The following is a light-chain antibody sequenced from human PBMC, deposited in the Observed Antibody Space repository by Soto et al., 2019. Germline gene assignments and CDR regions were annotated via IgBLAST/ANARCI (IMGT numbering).Light chain of an antibody. Sequence: DIQMTQSPSSLSASEGDRVSITCQASQDISNYLNWYQQKPGKAPKLLIYDASNLETGVPSRFSGSGSGTDFTFTISSLQPEDIATYYCQQYDNLPLTFGGGTKVEFK. J-gene: IGKJ4*01. CDR3: QQYDNLPLT. CDR2: DAS. CDR1: QDISNY. V-gene: IGKV1-33*01.